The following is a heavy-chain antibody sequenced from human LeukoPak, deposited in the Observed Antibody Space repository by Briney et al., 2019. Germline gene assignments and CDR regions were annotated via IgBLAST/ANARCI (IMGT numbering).Heavy chain of an antibody. CDR1: GYTFTSYG. V-gene: IGHV1-2*06. D-gene: IGHD6-19*01. Sequence: ASVKVSCKASGYTFTSYGISWVRQAPGQGLEWMGRINPNSGGTNYAQKFQGRVTMTRDTSISTAYMELSRLRSDDTAVYYCARVVGSSGWYFDVGDVYYFDYWGQGTLVTVSS. J-gene: IGHJ4*02. CDR2: INPNSGGT. CDR3: ARVVGSSGWYFDVGDVYYFDY.